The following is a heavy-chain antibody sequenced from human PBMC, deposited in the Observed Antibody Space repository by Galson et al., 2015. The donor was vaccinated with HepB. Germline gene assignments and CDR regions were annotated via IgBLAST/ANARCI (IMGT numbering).Heavy chain of an antibody. Sequence: SLRLSCAASGFTFSSYGMHWVRQAPGKGLEWVAVISYDGSNKYYADSVKGRFTISRDNSKNTLYLQMNSLRAEDTAVYYCAKIGMVATIYWYFDLWGRGTLVTVSS. CDR2: ISYDGSNK. D-gene: IGHD5-12*01. CDR3: AKIGMVATIYWYFDL. J-gene: IGHJ2*01. CDR1: GFTFSSYG. V-gene: IGHV3-30*18.